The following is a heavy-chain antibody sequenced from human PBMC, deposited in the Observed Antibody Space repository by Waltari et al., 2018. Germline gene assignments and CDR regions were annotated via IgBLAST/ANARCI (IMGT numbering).Heavy chain of an antibody. Sequence: QVQLQESGPGRVKPSGTLSLTCTAPGGSISSYYWSWFGQPPGKGLGWIGDIIYSGSTTYNPSLKSRVTISVDTSKNQFSLKLSSVTAADTAVYYCARDRGYSSGWYLDTTGAFDIWGQGTMVTVSS. CDR1: GGSISSYY. CDR3: ARDRGYSSGWYLDTTGAFDI. V-gene: IGHV4-59*01. CDR2: IIYSGST. D-gene: IGHD6-19*01. J-gene: IGHJ3*02.